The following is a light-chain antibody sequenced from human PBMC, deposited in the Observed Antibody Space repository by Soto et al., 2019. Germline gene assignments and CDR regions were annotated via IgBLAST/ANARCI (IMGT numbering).Light chain of an antibody. CDR3: CAYAGDSIYV. Sequence: QSALAQPASVSGSPGQSITISCTGTSTDVGSYNVVSWYQQHPGKAPKLMIYEVTKRPSGVSNRFSGSKSGNTASLTISGVQPEDEADYYCCAYAGDSIYVFGTGTKVTVL. V-gene: IGLV2-23*02. CDR2: EVT. J-gene: IGLJ1*01. CDR1: STDVGSYNV.